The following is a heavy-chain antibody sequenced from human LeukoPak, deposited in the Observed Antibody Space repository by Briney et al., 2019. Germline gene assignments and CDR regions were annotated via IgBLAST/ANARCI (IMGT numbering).Heavy chain of an antibody. V-gene: IGHV3-74*01. CDR1: GFTFSSYA. J-gene: IGHJ4*02. Sequence: PGGSLRLSCAASGFTFSSYAMSWVRQAPGKGLEWVSRINTEGSSTSYADSVKGRFTISRDNAKNTLYLQMNSLRAEDTAVYYCARDIDRYYFDYWGQGTLVTVSS. CDR3: ARDIDRYYFDY. CDR2: INTEGSST. D-gene: IGHD3-16*02.